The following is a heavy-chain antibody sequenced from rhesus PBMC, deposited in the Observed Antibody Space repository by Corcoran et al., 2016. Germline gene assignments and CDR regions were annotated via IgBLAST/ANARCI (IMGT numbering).Heavy chain of an antibody. CDR3: ASQGYWGDYSGY. CDR2: IDGHISGT. J-gene: IGHJ4*01. V-gene: IGHV4-81*01. Sequence: QLQLQESGPGLVKPSETLSLTCAVSGGSISGYYWSWIRQPPGKGLEWMGNIDGHISGTNYHPSLKSRVTISKDTSKSQFSLRLCSVPAADAAVYYCASQGYWGDYSGYWGQGVLVTVSS. CDR1: GGSISGYY. D-gene: IGHD3-34*01.